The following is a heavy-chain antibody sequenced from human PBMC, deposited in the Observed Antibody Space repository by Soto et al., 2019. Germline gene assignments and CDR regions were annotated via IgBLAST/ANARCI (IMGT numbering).Heavy chain of an antibody. D-gene: IGHD4-17*01. CDR1: GYTFTSHD. J-gene: IGHJ4*02. Sequence: QVQLVQSGAEVKKSGASVKVSCKASGYTFTSHDINWVRQATGQGLEWMGWTNPNSGNTGYAQKFQGRVTMTRNTSISTAYMELSSLRSEDTAVYYCARWDYGVYARFDYWGQGTLVTVSS. V-gene: IGHV1-8*01. CDR3: ARWDYGVYARFDY. CDR2: TNPNSGNT.